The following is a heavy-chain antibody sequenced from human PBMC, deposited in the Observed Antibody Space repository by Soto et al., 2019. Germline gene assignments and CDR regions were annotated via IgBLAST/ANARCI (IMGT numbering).Heavy chain of an antibody. CDR2: ISAYNGNT. D-gene: IGHD3-22*01. CDR1: GYTFTSYG. V-gene: IGHV1-18*01. J-gene: IGHJ3*02. Sequence: ASVKVSCKASGYTFTSYGISWVRQAPGQGLEWMGWISAYNGNTNYAQKLQGRVTMTTDTSTSTAYMELRSLRSDDTAVYYCASGEDGVIATLSAFDIWGQGTMVTV. CDR3: ASGEDGVIATLSAFDI.